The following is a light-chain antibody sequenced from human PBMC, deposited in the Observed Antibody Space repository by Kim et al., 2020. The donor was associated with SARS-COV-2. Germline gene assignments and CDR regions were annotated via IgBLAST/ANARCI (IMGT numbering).Light chain of an antibody. J-gene: IGKJ2*01. CDR3: QQYGSSLGT. V-gene: IGKV3-20*01. CDR2: GAS. Sequence: EIVLTQSPGTLSLSPGERATLSCRASQSVSSSYLAWYQQKPGQAPSLLIYGASSRATGIPDRFSGSGSGTDFTLTISRLEPEDFAVYYCQQYGSSLGTFGQGTKLEI. CDR1: QSVSSSY.